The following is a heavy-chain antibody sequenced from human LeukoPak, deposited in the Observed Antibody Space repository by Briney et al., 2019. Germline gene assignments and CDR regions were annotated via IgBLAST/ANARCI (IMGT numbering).Heavy chain of an antibody. Sequence: GGSLRLSCAASGFTFSSYWMSWVRQAPGKGLEWVANIKQDGSEKYYVDSVKGRFTISRDNAKNSLYLQMNSLRAEDTAVYYCARDLRRHYYDSSGYLFDYWGQGTLVTVSS. CDR3: ARDLRRHYYDSSGYLFDY. CDR2: IKQDGSEK. V-gene: IGHV3-7*01. D-gene: IGHD3-22*01. CDR1: GFTFSSYW. J-gene: IGHJ4*02.